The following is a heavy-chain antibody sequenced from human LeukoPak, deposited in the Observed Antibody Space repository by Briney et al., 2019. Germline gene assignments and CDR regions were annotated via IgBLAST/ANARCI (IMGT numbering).Heavy chain of an antibody. J-gene: IGHJ4*02. CDR3: ATTVVGATSLDY. Sequence: APVKVSCKVSGYTLTELSMHWVRQAPGKGLEWMGGFDPEDGETIYAQKFQGRVTMTEDTSTDTAYMELSSLRSEDTAVYYCATTVVGATSLDYWGQGTLVTVSS. V-gene: IGHV1-24*01. D-gene: IGHD1-26*01. CDR2: FDPEDGET. CDR1: GYTLTELS.